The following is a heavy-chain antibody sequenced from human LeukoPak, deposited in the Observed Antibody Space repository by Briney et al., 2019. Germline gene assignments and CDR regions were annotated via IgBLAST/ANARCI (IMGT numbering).Heavy chain of an antibody. V-gene: IGHV1-18*01. D-gene: IGHD6-6*01. CDR1: GYTLTELS. J-gene: IGHJ4*02. CDR2: INPNIGDT. Sequence: AASVKVSCKVSGYTLTELSMHWVRQAPGQGLEWMGWINPNIGDTNYAQKLQGRVTMTTDTSTSTAYMELRSLRSDDTAVYYCARDRRFSFSGSSSYWGQGTLVTVSS. CDR3: ARDRRFSFSGSSSY.